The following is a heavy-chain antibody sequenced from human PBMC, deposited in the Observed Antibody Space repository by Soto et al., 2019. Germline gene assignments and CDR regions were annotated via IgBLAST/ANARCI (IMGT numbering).Heavy chain of an antibody. D-gene: IGHD6-13*01. CDR1: GFAFSNYG. CDR2: IWSDGTKK. V-gene: IGHV3-33*01. CDR3: ARDWWEEPAGKETVSQFDY. J-gene: IGHJ4*02. Sequence: QVHLVESGGGVVQPGRSLTLSCTASGFAFSNYGIHWVRQAPGRGLEWVAVIWSDGTKKFYAGSVRGRFTISRDNYKNTIYLQINSLRDEDTAVYYCARDWWEEPAGKETVSQFDYWGQGTLVTVSS.